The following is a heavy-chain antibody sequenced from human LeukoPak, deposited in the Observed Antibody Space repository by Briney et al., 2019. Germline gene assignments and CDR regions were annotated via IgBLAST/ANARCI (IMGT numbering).Heavy chain of an antibody. D-gene: IGHD1-26*01. Sequence: ASVKVACQAYAHTFTSYGINWVRQANEHGLEWMEWMNPNSGNTGYTKKYQARVTVTRNTSINTANMELSSLRSEHTADYYCARDPAWGKSHFYYYMDVWGKGTTVTASS. V-gene: IGHV1-8*01. CDR3: ARDPAWGKSHFYYYMDV. CDR1: AHTFTSYG. CDR2: MNPNSGNT. J-gene: IGHJ6*03.